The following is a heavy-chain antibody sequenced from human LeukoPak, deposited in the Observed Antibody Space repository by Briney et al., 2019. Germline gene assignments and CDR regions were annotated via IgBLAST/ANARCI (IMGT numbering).Heavy chain of an antibody. CDR2: THPDDSET. CDR3: ARRAGGACYYDSGNWYFDL. CDR1: GYSFTSDW. Sequence: GESLNISCKGSGYSFTSDWIAWVRQMPGKGLEWMGITHPDDSETRYSPSFQGQVTISVDKSISTAYLQWSSLKASDTATYYCARRAGGACYYDSGNWYFDLWGRGTLVIVSS. V-gene: IGHV5-51*01. J-gene: IGHJ2*01. D-gene: IGHD3-22*01.